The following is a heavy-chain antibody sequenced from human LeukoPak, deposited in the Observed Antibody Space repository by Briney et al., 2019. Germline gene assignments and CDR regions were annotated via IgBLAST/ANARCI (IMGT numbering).Heavy chain of an antibody. Sequence: ASVKVSCKASGYTFTGYYMHWVRQAPGQGLEGMGWINPNSGGTNYAQRFQGRVTITRDTSISTAYMELSRLRSDDTAVYYCARDRVVVGATTGFDYWGQGTLVTVSS. J-gene: IGHJ4*02. CDR3: ARDRVVVGATTGFDY. CDR2: INPNSGGT. CDR1: GYTFTGYY. D-gene: IGHD1-26*01. V-gene: IGHV1-2*02.